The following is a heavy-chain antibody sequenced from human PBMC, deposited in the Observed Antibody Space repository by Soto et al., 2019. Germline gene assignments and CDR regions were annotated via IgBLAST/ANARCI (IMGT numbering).Heavy chain of an antibody. D-gene: IGHD4-17*01. Sequence: QVQLVQSGAEVKKPGSSVKVSCKASGGTFSSYTISWVRQAPGQGLEWMGRIIPILGIANYAQKFQGRVTITADKSTSTAYMELSSLRAEDTAVYYCARGTTVTTYYWFDPWGQGTLVTVAS. CDR1: GGTFSSYT. V-gene: IGHV1-69*02. J-gene: IGHJ5*02. CDR3: ARGTTVTTYYWFDP. CDR2: IIPILGIA.